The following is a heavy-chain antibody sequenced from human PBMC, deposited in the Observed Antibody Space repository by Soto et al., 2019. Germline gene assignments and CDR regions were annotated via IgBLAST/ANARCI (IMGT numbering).Heavy chain of an antibody. J-gene: IGHJ3*02. Sequence: GGSLRLSCAASGFTFSSYSMNWVRQAPGKGLEWVSSISSSSYIYYADSVKGRFTISRDNAKNSLYLQMNSLRAEDTAVYYCARDRVAEVFDIWGQGTMVTVSS. CDR1: GFTFSSYS. V-gene: IGHV3-21*01. CDR3: ARDRVAEVFDI. CDR2: ISSSSYI. D-gene: IGHD3-10*01.